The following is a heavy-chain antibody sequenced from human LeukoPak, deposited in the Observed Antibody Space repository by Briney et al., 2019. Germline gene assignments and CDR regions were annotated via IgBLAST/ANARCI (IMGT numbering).Heavy chain of an antibody. CDR3: GYCGSGSRWFDP. V-gene: IGHV1-69*13. Sequence: ASVKVSCKASGGTFSSYAISWVRQAPGQGLEWMGGIIPIFGTANYAQKFQGRVTITADESTSTAYMELSSLRSEDTAVYYCGYCGSGSRWFDPWGQGTLVTVSS. CDR2: IIPIFGTA. CDR1: GGTFSSYA. D-gene: IGHD3-10*01. J-gene: IGHJ5*02.